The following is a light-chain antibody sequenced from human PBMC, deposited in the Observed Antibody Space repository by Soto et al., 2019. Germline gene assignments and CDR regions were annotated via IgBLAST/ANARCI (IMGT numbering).Light chain of an antibody. CDR3: QQSSNWPPIT. CDR2: GAY. J-gene: IGKJ5*01. V-gene: IGKV3D-20*02. CDR1: QSVSSSY. Sequence: EIVLTQAPGTLSLSPGERATLSCRASQSVSSSYLAWYQQKPGQAPRLLMYGAYSRATGIPDRFSGSGSGTDFTLTISSLEPEDFAVYYCQQSSNWPPITXGHGTRLEIK.